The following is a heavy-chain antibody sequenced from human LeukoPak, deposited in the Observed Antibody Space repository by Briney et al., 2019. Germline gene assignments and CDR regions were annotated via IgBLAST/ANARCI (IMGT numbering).Heavy chain of an antibody. CDR1: GFTFSSYS. CDR3: ARDSAYGSGSFDY. Sequence: PGGSLRLSCAGSGFTFSSYSMNWVRQAPGKGLEWVSILYSGGSTYYAESVKGRFTISRDSSKNTLFLQMNSLRAEDTAVYYCARDSAYGSGSFDYWGQGTLVTVSS. V-gene: IGHV3-66*01. CDR2: LYSGGST. D-gene: IGHD3-10*01. J-gene: IGHJ4*02.